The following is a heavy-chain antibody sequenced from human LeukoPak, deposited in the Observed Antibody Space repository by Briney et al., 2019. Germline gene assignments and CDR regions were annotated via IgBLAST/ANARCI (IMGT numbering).Heavy chain of an antibody. V-gene: IGHV4-34*01. J-gene: IGHJ5*02. Sequence: SETLPLTCAVYGGSFSGYYWSWIRQPPGKGLEWIGEINHSGSTNYNPSLKSRVTISVDTSKNQFSLKLSSVTAADTAVYYCARGLRYYDILTGYYRGNWFDPWGQGTLVTVSS. CDR1: GGSFSGYY. CDR3: ARGLRYYDILTGYYRGNWFDP. CDR2: INHSGST. D-gene: IGHD3-9*01.